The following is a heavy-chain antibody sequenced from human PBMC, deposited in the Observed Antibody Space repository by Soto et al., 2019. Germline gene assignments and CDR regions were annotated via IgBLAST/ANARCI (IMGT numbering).Heavy chain of an antibody. CDR3: ARGSYDILTGPDY. CDR2: INANSGST. Sequence: ASVKVSCKASGYTFTSYYMHVVRQAPGQGLEWMGWINANSGSTNYAEKFQGRVTMTTDTSTSTAYMELRSLRSDDMAVYYCARGSYDILTGPDYWGQGTLVTVSS. J-gene: IGHJ4*02. CDR1: GYTFTSYY. V-gene: IGHV1-18*03. D-gene: IGHD3-9*01.